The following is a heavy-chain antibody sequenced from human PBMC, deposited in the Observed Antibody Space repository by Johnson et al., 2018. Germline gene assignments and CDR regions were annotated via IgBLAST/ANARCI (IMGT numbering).Heavy chain of an antibody. Sequence: QVQLVESGVGVVQPGRSLRLSCVASGYTFINYGMHWVRQAPGKGLEWVAATTSSDGSKKDYVDSVKGRFTISRDNSKNTVYLQMNSLRVEDTAVYYCAKWSGASPHYYMDVLGKGTTVTVSS. CDR3: AKWSGASPHYYMDV. CDR1: GYTFINYG. J-gene: IGHJ6*03. V-gene: IGHV3-30*18. D-gene: IGHD3/OR15-3a*01. CDR2: TSSDGSKK.